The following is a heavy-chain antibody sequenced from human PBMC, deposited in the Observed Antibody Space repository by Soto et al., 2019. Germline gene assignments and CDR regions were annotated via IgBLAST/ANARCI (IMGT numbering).Heavy chain of an antibody. V-gene: IGHV3-11*01. J-gene: IGHJ6*03. Sequence: GGPLSLSCAASGFTFSDYYMSWTRQAPEKGLEWVSYISSSVSTIYYADSVKGRFTISRDNAKNSLYLQMNSLRAEDTAVYYCARAVAGTSAYYYHFYYMDVWGKGTTVTVSS. CDR3: ARAVAGTSAYYYHFYYMDV. CDR2: ISSSVSTI. D-gene: IGHD6-19*01. CDR1: GFTFSDYY.